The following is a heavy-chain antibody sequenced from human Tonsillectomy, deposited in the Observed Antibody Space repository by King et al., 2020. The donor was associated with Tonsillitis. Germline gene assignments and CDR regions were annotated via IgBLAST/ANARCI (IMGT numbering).Heavy chain of an antibody. CDR2: SEWNGGST. J-gene: IGHJ4*02. D-gene: IGHD3-22*01. Sequence: GGGGGGRGGAGGLSWGAAGLTVGGYGVGWVRHAPGKGLVWVSGSEWNGGSTGYADSVKGRFTISRDTAKNSLSLQMNRLRAEDTALYHCARVVGVGYYYDSSGYYPDYWGQGTLVTVSS. CDR1: GLTVGGYG. CDR3: ARVVGVGYYYDSSGYYPDY. V-gene: IGHV3-20*01.